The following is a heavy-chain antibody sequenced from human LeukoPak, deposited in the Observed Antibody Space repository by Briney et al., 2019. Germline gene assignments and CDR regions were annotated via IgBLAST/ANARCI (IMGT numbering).Heavy chain of an antibody. CDR2: VYYSGST. D-gene: IGHD5-18*01. J-gene: IGHJ5*01. V-gene: IGHV4-39*07. CDR1: NRSVSDSHSY. CDR3: ARDKRNGNSYPNDLHWFDY. Sequence: SETLSPTSIVSNRSVSDSHSYWGWIRQPPGKGLEWIGTVYYSGSTYKNPSLRGRVTMSVDTSKNQFSLRLNSVTAADTALYFCARDKRNGNSYPNDLHWFDYWGQGILVTVSS.